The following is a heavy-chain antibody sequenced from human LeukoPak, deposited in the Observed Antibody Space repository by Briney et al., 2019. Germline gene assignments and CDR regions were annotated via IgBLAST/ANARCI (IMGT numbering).Heavy chain of an antibody. Sequence: GGSLRLSCAASGFTFSSYAMGWVRQAPGKGLEWVSAIRGGGGSTYYAVSVRGRFTISRDNSKNTLYLQMNSLRAEDTAVYYCAKDGREHTIDDYYSYMDVWGKGTTVTVSS. D-gene: IGHD1/OR15-1a*01. CDR2: IRGGGGST. V-gene: IGHV3-23*01. CDR1: GFTFSSYA. J-gene: IGHJ6*03. CDR3: AKDGREHTIDDYYSYMDV.